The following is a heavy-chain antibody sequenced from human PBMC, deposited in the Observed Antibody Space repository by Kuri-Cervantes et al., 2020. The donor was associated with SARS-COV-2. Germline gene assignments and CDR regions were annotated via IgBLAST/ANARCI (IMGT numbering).Heavy chain of an antibody. V-gene: IGHV4-39*07. CDR1: GGSISSSSYY. CDR2: IYYSGST. J-gene: IGHJ1*01. D-gene: IGHD3-22*01. Sequence: SETLSLTCTVSGGSISSSSYYWGWIRQPPGKGLEWIGSIYYSGSTYYNPSLKGRVTISVDTSKNQFSLKLGSVTAADTAVYYCAGVRDSSFQHWGQGTLVTVSS. CDR3: AGVRDSSFQH.